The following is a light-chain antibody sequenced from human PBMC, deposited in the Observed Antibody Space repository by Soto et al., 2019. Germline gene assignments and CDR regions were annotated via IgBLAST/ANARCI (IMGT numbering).Light chain of an antibody. CDR1: SSNFGRTF. V-gene: IGLV1-47*01. CDR2: RNK. J-gene: IGLJ3*02. CDR3: AAWDDSLNWV. Sequence: QSAVTQPPSASGTPGQRVTISCSGSSSNFGRTFVHWYQQFPGTAPRLLIYRNKQRPSGVPDRFSGSKTGTSASLAISGLRSEDEADYYCAAWDDSLNWVFGGGTKLTVL.